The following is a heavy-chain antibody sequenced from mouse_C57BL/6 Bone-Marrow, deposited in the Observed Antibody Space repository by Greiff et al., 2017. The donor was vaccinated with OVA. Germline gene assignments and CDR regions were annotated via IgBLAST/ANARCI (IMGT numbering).Heavy chain of an antibody. V-gene: IGHV5-4*03. Sequence: EVKLQESGGGLVKPGGSLKLSCAASGFTFSSYAMSWVRQTPEKRLEWVATISDGGSYTYYPDNVKGRFTISRDNAKNNLYLQMSHLKSEDTAMYYCARYFDYWGQGTTLTVSS. CDR2: ISDGGSYT. J-gene: IGHJ2*01. CDR3: ARYFDY. CDR1: GFTFSSYA.